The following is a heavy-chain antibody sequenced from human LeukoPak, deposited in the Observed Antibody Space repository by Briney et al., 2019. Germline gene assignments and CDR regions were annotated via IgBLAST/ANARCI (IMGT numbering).Heavy chain of an antibody. J-gene: IGHJ6*02. CDR2: ISSSGSTI. CDR3: ARDTCSGTSCYRDYYYGMDV. CDR1: GFTFSGYY. D-gene: IGHD2-2*02. Sequence: GGSLRLSCAASGFTFSGYYMSWIRQAPGKGLEWVSYISSSGSTIYYADSVKGRFTISRDNAKNSLSLQMNSLRAEDTAVYYCARDTCSGTSCYRDYYYGMDVWGQGTTVTVSS. V-gene: IGHV3-11*01.